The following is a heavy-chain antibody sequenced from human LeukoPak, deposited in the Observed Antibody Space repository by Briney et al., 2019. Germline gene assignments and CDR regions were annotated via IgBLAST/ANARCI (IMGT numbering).Heavy chain of an antibody. Sequence: PSETLSLTCAVYGGSFSGYYWSWIRQPPGKGLEWIGEINHSGSTNYNPSLKSRVTISVDTSKNQFSLKLSSVTAADTAVYYCARGYSSSWYRYYYYMDVWGKGTTVTISS. CDR1: GGSFSGYY. V-gene: IGHV4-34*01. J-gene: IGHJ6*03. CDR2: INHSGST. D-gene: IGHD6-13*01. CDR3: ARGYSSSWYRYYYYMDV.